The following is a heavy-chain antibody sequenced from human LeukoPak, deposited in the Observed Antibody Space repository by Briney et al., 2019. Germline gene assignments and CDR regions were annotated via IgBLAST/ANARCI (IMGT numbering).Heavy chain of an antibody. CDR3: STEHTCGVDAFDI. Sequence: GGSLRPSCTPYGFTSRSNWISWVSQAPGKGLEWVANINQDGSDKPYVDSVKGRFTISRDNAKNSLYLQMNSLRAEDTAVYYCSTEHTCGVDAFDIWGQGKMVTVSS. CDR2: INQDGSDK. V-gene: IGHV3-7*01. CDR1: GFTSRSNW. D-gene: IGHD6-25*01. J-gene: IGHJ3*02.